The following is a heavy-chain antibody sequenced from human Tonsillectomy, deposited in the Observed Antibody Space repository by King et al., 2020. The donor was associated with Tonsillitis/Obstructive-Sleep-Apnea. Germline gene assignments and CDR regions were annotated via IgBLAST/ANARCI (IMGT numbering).Heavy chain of an antibody. V-gene: IGHV5-51*03. CDR1: GYRFTGYW. D-gene: IGHD2-21*01. CDR3: AGRGYSDGDTCNNWFDP. Sequence: VQLVESGAEVKKPGESLKISCKGSGYRFTGYWIGWVRQMPGKGLEWMGIIYPDDSDTRYSPSFQGQVTISADKSNSTGYLQWSNLKASDTAMYYCAGRGYSDGDTCNNWFDPWGQGTLVTVSS. J-gene: IGHJ5*02. CDR2: IYPDDSDT.